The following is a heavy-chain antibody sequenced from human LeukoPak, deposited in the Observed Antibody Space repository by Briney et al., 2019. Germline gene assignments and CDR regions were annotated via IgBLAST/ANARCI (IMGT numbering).Heavy chain of an antibody. V-gene: IGHV3-23*01. CDR2: ISGSDGST. CDR1: GVPLRSYG. CDR3: AKEEYSGSLLTLDY. D-gene: IGHD1-26*01. J-gene: IGHJ4*02. Sequence: GGSLRLSCAASGVPLRSYGMSWVRQAPGKGLEWVSAISGSDGSTYYTDSVKGRFTISRDSSRNTLYLQLNSLRAEDTAVYYCAKEEYSGSLLTLDYWGQGTLVTVSS.